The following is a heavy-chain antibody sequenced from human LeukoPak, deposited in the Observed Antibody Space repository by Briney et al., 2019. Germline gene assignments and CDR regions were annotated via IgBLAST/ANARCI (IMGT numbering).Heavy chain of an antibody. V-gene: IGHV1-18*01. CDR1: GYEFTNYA. CDR2: VTAINGNT. CDR3: TRLAIRPRGQDY. J-gene: IGHJ4*01. D-gene: IGHD6-6*01. Sequence: ASVKVSWKASGYEFTNYAISWVRQAPGQGLEWMGWVTAINGNTNYAQKFQGRINMTTDTSTNTAYMDLRGLRSDDTAVYYCTRLAIRPRGQDYLGLGTLVTVSS.